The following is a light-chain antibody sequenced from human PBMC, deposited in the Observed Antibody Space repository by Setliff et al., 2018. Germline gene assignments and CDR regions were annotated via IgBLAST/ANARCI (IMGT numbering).Light chain of an antibody. Sequence: QSALAQPRSVSGSPGQSATISCTGTSSDVGGYNYVSWYQQRPGKAPKLMIFDVSRRPSGVPDRFSGSKSGNTASLTISGLQAEDEADYYCCSYAGIYTFVFGSGTKGTVL. J-gene: IGLJ1*01. CDR1: SSDVGGYNY. CDR2: DVS. V-gene: IGLV2-11*01. CDR3: CSYAGIYTFV.